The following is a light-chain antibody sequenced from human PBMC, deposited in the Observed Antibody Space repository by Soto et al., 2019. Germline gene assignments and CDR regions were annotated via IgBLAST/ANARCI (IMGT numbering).Light chain of an antibody. Sequence: SYELTQPPSVSVSPGQTASITCSGDKLGDKYACWYQQKPGQSPVLVIYQDSKRPSGIPERFSGSNSGNTATLTISGTQAMDEADYYCQAWDSSYVFGTGTKGTVL. CDR3: QAWDSSYV. V-gene: IGLV3-1*01. CDR2: QDS. J-gene: IGLJ1*01. CDR1: KLGDKY.